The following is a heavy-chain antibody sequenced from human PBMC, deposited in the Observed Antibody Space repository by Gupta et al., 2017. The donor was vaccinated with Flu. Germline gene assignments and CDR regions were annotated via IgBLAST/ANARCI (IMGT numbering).Heavy chain of an antibody. J-gene: IGHJ4*02. CDR2: IVAIFGTT. Sequence: QVQLVQSGAEVKRPGSSVTVSCKASGGILNKYGITWVRQGPGQGLEWMGGIVAIFGTTDYAQKFQGRITISADKSTGAVYMELRSLRSDDTAVYYCASNDGYSPMYFDYWGQGTQVTVSS. CDR1: GGILNKYG. D-gene: IGHD5-24*01. CDR3: ASNDGYSPMYFDY. V-gene: IGHV1-69*06.